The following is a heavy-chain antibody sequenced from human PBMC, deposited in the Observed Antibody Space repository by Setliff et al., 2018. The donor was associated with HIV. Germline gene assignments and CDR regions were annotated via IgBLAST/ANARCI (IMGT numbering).Heavy chain of an antibody. CDR2: IIPLFGTA. CDR1: GGTFNINA. Sequence: SVKVSCKASGGTFNINAVTWVRQAPGQGLEWVGAIIPLFGTADYAQKFQGRVTITADDSTSTVYMEVRSLRSADTAVYYCSKVSEHRTSSGSFYYCMDVWGEGTTVTVSS. D-gene: IGHD6-6*01. V-gene: IGHV1-69*13. J-gene: IGHJ6*03. CDR3: SKVSEHRTSSGSFYYCMDV.